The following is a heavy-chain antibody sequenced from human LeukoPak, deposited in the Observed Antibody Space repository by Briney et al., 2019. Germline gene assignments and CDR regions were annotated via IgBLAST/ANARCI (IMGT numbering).Heavy chain of an antibody. J-gene: IGHJ6*02. CDR2: INPSGGST. CDR3: AREIAAAGDYYYYGMDV. CDR1: GYTFTSYY. Sequence: GASVKVSCKASGYTFTSYYMHWVRQAPGQGLEWMEIINPSGGSTSYAQKFQGRVTMTRDTSTSTVYMELSSLRSEDTAVYYCAREIAAAGDYYYYGMDVWGQGTTVTVSS. D-gene: IGHD6-13*01. V-gene: IGHV1-46*01.